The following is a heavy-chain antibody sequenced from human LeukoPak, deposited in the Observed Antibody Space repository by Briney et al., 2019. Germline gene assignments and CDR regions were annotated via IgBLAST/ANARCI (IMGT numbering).Heavy chain of an antibody. J-gene: IGHJ4*02. Sequence: GGSLRLSCAASGFSFSSYGMIWVRQAPGRGLEWVSYITSSSPIHYADSVKGRFTISRDNAKNSLYLQMNSLRDEDTAVYFCAKDAAGGFDYWGQGTLLTVSS. CDR3: AKDAAGGFDY. CDR1: GFSFSSYG. D-gene: IGHD2-15*01. CDR2: ITSSSPI. V-gene: IGHV3-48*02.